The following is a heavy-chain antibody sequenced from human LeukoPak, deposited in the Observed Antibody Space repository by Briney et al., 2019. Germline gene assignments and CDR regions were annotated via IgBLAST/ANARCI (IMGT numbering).Heavy chain of an antibody. J-gene: IGHJ4*02. V-gene: IGHV1-69*04. D-gene: IGHD3-22*01. CDR2: IIPIFGIA. CDR3: ARERKWDYYDSSGYYRGVYFDY. Sequence: GASVKVSRKASGGTFSSYAISWVRQAPGQGLEWMGRIIPIFGIANYAQKFQGRVTITADKSTSTAYMELSSLRSEDTAVYYCARERKWDYYDSSGYYRGVYFDYWGQGTLVTVSS. CDR1: GGTFSSYA.